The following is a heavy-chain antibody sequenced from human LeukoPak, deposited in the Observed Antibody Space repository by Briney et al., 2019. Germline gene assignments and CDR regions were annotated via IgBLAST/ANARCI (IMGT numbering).Heavy chain of an antibody. V-gene: IGHV4-59*08. CDR1: GGFISSYY. D-gene: IGHD3-22*01. CDR3: ARHYYDSSGPHYKYGMDV. CDR2: IFHSGST. Sequence: SETLSLTCTVSGGFISSYYWSWIRQPPGKGLEWIGYIFHSGSTNNNPSLKSRVTISVDTSKNQFSLKLSSVTAADTAVYYCARHYYDSSGPHYKYGMDVWGQGTTVTVSS. J-gene: IGHJ6*02.